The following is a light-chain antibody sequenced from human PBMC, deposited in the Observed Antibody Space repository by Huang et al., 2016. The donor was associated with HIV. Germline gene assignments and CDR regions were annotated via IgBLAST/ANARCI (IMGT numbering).Light chain of an antibody. CDR3: HQYNNLLLS. CDR1: MSVSRH. V-gene: IGKV3-15*01. CDR2: VSS. J-gene: IGKJ4*01. Sequence: IVMTQSPATLSVSPGERVTISCRANMSVSRHLAWYKQRPGQAPRLLIYVSSTRAPGIPARFSCSGSGTDFSLTISSLQSEDFALYYCHQYNNLLLSFGGGTRVDI.